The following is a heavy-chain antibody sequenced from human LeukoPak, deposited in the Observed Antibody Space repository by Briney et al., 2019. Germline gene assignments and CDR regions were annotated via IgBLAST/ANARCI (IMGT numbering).Heavy chain of an antibody. J-gene: IGHJ4*02. CDR1: GGSVSSTSYY. CDR2: INYGGST. D-gene: IGHD3-10*01. Sequence: PSETLSLTCTVSGGSVSSTSYYWGWIRQPPGKRLEWIGTINYGGSTYYNPSLNSRVTISVHTSKSQFSLKLSSVTAADTAVYYCASDGYGSGSYWYYWGQGTLVTVSS. CDR3: ASDGYGSGSYWYY. V-gene: IGHV4-39*07.